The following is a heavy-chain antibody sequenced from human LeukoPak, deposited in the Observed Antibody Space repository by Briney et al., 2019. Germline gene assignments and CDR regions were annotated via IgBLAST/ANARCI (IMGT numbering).Heavy chain of an antibody. D-gene: IGHD3-22*01. Sequence: SETLSLTCTVSGGSISSYYWSWIRQPPGKGLEWIGYIYYSGSTNYNPSLKSRVTISVDTSKNQFSLKLSSVTAADTAVYCCARDSPYYDSSGYRSYYFDYWGQGTLVTVSS. J-gene: IGHJ4*02. CDR2: IYYSGST. V-gene: IGHV4-59*01. CDR3: ARDSPYYDSSGYRSYYFDY. CDR1: GGSISSYY.